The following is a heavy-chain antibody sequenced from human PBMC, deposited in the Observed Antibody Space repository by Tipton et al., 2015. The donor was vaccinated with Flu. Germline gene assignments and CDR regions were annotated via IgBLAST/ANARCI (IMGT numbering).Heavy chain of an antibody. Sequence: SLRLSCTTSGLPFSTYEMNWVRQAPGKGLEWLSYISSGGRSVYYADSVKGRFTISRDNAKNSLYLQMNSLRAADTAVYYCATLVVRQGRGDYWGQGTLVTVSS. V-gene: IGHV3-48*03. J-gene: IGHJ4*02. D-gene: IGHD2-15*01. CDR1: GLPFSTYE. CDR2: ISSGGRSV. CDR3: ATLVVRQGRGDY.